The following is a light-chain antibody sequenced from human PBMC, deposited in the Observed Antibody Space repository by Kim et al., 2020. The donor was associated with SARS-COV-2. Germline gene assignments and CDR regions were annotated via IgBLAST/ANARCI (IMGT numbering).Light chain of an antibody. V-gene: IGLV3-21*04. CDR3: HVCDSSSDGRV. CDR2: SDS. J-gene: IGLJ3*02. Sequence: PGKTARITCGADPLGSKSVHWYQPKPGQAPVLGIYSDSDRPSGIPERFSGSDSGHTATLTISRVEAGDEAVYYCHVCDSSSDGRVLGGGTQLTV. CDR1: PLGSKS.